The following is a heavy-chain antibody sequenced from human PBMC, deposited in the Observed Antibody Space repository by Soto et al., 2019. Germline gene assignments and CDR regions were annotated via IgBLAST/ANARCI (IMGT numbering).Heavy chain of an antibody. V-gene: IGHV3-74*01. Sequence: GGSLRLSCAVSGFRISSYWMHWVRQAPGGGLVWVSRISGDGSSAYYADSVKGRLTISRDNAKNTLYLQMNSLRAEDTAVYYCARGHSIDYWGQGALVTVSS. CDR3: ARGHSIDY. D-gene: IGHD5-18*01. CDR2: ISGDGSSA. J-gene: IGHJ4*02. CDR1: GFRISSYW.